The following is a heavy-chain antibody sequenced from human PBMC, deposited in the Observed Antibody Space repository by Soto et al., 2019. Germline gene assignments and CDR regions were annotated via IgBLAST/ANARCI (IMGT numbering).Heavy chain of an antibody. CDR3: AALLGHCSGGTCFFRWFDP. Sequence: QLQLQESGPGLAKPSETLSLTCTVSGGSISSESYFWDWVRQPSGKGLEWVGTISYSGSPFFNPSLKGRATLSVDTSKNQFSLRLSAVTAADSAVYFCAALLGHCSGGTCFFRWFDPWGQGSLVTVSS. CDR1: GGSISSESYF. J-gene: IGHJ5*02. D-gene: IGHD2-15*01. V-gene: IGHV4-39*01. CDR2: ISYSGSP.